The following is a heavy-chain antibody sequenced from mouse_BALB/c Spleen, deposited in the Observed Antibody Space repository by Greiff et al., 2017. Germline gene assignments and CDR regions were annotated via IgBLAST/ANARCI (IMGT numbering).Heavy chain of an antibody. CDR3: ARPDSYYYAMDY. J-gene: IGHJ4*01. CDR1: GFDFSRYW. D-gene: IGHD2-10*01. CDR2: INPDSSTI. V-gene: IGHV4-1*02. Sequence: EVKLLESGGGLVQPGGSLKLSCAASGFDFSRYWMSWVRQAPGKGLEWIGEINPDSSTINYTPSLKDKFIISRDNAKNTLYLQMSKVRSEDTALYYCARPDSYYYAMDYWGQGTSDTVSS.